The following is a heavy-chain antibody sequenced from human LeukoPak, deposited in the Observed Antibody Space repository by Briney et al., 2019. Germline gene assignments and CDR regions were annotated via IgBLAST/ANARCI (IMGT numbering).Heavy chain of an antibody. V-gene: IGHV1-2*02. D-gene: IGHD4-17*01. J-gene: IGHJ4*02. CDR2: INPNSGGT. CDR3: ARGGDYGDIANDY. Sequence: ASVKVSCKASGYTFTGYYMHWVRQAPGQGLEWMGWINPNSGGTNYAQRFQGRVTMTRDTSISTAYMELSRLRSDDTAVYYCARGGDYGDIANDYWGQGTLVTVSS. CDR1: GYTFTGYY.